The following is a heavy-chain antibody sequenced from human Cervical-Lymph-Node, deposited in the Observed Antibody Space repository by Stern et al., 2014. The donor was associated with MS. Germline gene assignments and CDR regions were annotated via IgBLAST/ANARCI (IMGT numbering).Heavy chain of an antibody. CDR3: AKDIGDGYSDDAFDI. CDR2: ISWNSGSI. CDR1: GFTFDDYA. Sequence: VQLVESGGGLVQPGRSLRLSCAASGFTFDDYAMHWVRQAPGKGLEWVSGISWNSGSIGYADSVKGRFTISRDNAKNSLYLQMNSLRAEDTALYYCAKDIGDGYSDDAFDIWGQGTMVTVSS. J-gene: IGHJ3*02. V-gene: IGHV3-9*01. D-gene: IGHD5-24*01.